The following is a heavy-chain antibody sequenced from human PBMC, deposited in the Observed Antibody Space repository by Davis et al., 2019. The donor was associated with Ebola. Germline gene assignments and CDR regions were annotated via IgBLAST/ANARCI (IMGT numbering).Heavy chain of an antibody. CDR1: GFTFSSYA. Sequence: GESLKISCAASGFTFSSYAMSWVRQAPGKGLEWVANIKQDGSEKYYVDSVKGRFTISRDNAKNSLYLQMNSLRAEDTAVYYCARVGGYDFWSGLYYYYGMDVWGKGTTVTVSS. J-gene: IGHJ6*04. CDR2: IKQDGSEK. V-gene: IGHV3-7*01. CDR3: ARVGGYDFWSGLYYYYGMDV. D-gene: IGHD3-3*01.